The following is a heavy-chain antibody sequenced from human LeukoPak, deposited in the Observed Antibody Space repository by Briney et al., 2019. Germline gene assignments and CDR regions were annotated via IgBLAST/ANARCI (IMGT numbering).Heavy chain of an antibody. Sequence: ASVKVSCKASGYTFTGCYMHWVRQVPGQGLEWMGWINPNSGGTNYAQKFQGRVTMTRDTSISTAYMELSSLRSDDTAVYYCAPQPYDGHTALNYWGQGTLVTVSS. J-gene: IGHJ4*02. CDR2: INPNSGGT. V-gene: IGHV1-2*02. D-gene: IGHD5-18*01. CDR1: GYTFTGCY. CDR3: APQPYDGHTALNY.